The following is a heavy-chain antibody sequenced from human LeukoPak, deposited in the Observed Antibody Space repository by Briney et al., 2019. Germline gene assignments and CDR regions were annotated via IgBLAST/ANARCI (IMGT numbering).Heavy chain of an antibody. CDR1: GGSFSGYY. CDR3: ARKLWSSSWVDY. D-gene: IGHD6-6*01. Sequence: SETLSLTCAVYGGSFSGYYWSWIRQPPGKGLEWIGEINHSGSTNYNPSLKSRVTISVDTSKNQFSLKLSSVTAADTAVYYCARKLWSSSWVDYWGQGTLVTVSS. CDR2: INHSGST. J-gene: IGHJ4*02. V-gene: IGHV4-34*01.